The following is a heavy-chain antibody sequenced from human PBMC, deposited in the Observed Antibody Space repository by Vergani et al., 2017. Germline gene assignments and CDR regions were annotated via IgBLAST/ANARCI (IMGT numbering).Heavy chain of an antibody. CDR2: IRRKAFGGTT. V-gene: IGHV3-49*03. Sequence: EVQLVESGGGLVQPGRSLRLSCTASGFTFGDYAMSWFRQAPGKGLEWVGFIRRKAFGGTTEYAASVKCRFTISRDDSKSIAYLQMNSLKTEHTAVYYCTRDPGGNGDYFDYWGQGTLVTVSS. CDR3: TRDPGGNGDYFDY. J-gene: IGHJ4*02. CDR1: GFTFGDYA. D-gene: IGHD4-17*01.